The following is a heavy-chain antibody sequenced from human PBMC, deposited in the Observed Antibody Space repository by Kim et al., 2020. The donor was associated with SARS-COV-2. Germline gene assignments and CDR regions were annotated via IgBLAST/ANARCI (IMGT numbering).Heavy chain of an antibody. CDR1: GYTFTGYY. D-gene: IGHD3-3*01. CDR2: INPNSGGT. Sequence: ASVKVSCKASGYTFTGYYMHWVRQAPGQGLEWMGRINPNSGGTNYAQKFQGRVTMTRDTSISTAYMELSRLRSDDTAVYYCARGNPAYDFWSGSPLGYWGQGTLVTVSS. V-gene: IGHV1-2*06. J-gene: IGHJ4*02. CDR3: ARGNPAYDFWSGSPLGY.